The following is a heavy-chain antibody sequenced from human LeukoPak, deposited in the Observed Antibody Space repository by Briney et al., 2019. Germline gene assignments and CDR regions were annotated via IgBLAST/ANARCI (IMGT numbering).Heavy chain of an antibody. CDR2: IKQDGSEK. CDR3: ARDDHYFDY. V-gene: IGHV3-7*01. J-gene: IGHJ4*02. Sequence: PGGSLRLSCAASGFTFNSYAMSWVRQAPGKGLEWVANIKQDGSEKYYVDSVKGRFTISRDNAKNSLYLQMNSLRAEDTAVYYCARDDHYFDYWGQGTLVTVSS. CDR1: GFTFNSYA.